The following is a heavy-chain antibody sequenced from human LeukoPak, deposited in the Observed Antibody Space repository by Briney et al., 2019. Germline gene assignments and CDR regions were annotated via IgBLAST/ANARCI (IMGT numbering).Heavy chain of an antibody. CDR2: INPKSGVT. CDR3: ARDGASRSVFIGGHDY. CDR1: GYTFTSYY. D-gene: IGHD3-22*01. J-gene: IGHJ4*02. Sequence: GASVKVSCKASGYTFTSYYMHWVRQAPGQGLEWMGWINPKSGVTDYAQKFQGRVTMTRDTSINTAYMEVSRLRPDDTAVYYCARDGASRSVFIGGHDYWGQGTLVTVSS. V-gene: IGHV1-2*02.